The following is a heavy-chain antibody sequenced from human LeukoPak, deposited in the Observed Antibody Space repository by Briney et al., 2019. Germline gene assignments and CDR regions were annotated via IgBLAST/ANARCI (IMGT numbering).Heavy chain of an antibody. V-gene: IGHV1-69*02. Sequence: GSSVKVSCKASGGTFSSYTISWVRQAPGQGLEWMGRIIPILAIANYAQKFQGRVTITADKSTSTAYMDLSSLSSEDTAVYYCARTVTTGNDAFDIWGQGTMVTVSS. J-gene: IGHJ3*02. CDR1: GGTFSSYT. CDR2: IIPILAIA. CDR3: ARTVTTGNDAFDI. D-gene: IGHD4-17*01.